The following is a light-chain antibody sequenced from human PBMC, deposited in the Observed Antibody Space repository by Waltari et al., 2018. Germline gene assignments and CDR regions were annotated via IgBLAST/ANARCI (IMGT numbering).Light chain of an antibody. CDR3: QQRSNWLT. Sequence: EIVFTQSPATLSLSSGERATPSCRASQSVSSYLAWYQQKPGQAPRLLIYDASNRATGIPARFSGSGSGTDFTLTISSLEPEDFAVYYCQQRSNWLTFGGGTKVEIK. J-gene: IGKJ4*01. CDR2: DAS. V-gene: IGKV3-11*01. CDR1: QSVSSY.